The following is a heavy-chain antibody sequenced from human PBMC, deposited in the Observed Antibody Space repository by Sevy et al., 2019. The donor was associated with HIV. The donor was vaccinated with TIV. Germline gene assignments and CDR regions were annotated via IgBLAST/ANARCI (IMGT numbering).Heavy chain of an antibody. CDR3: ARARRVTTVYYYYGMDV. J-gene: IGHJ6*02. CDR2: INPKNDVT. V-gene: IGHV1-2*02. D-gene: IGHD5-18*01. CDR1: GYSFTDYY. Sequence: ASVKVSCKASGYSFTDYYMHWVRQAPGQGLEWMAWINPKNDVTNYAQKFQGRVTMTRDTSTSTAYMELTRLRSDDTAVYYCARARRVTTVYYYYGMDVLGQGTTVTVSS.